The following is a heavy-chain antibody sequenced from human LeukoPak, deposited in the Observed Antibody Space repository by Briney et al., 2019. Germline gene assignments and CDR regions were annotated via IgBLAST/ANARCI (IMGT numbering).Heavy chain of an antibody. CDR2: IIPIFGTA. CDR3: ARTSTRYGDSASDY. V-gene: IGHV1-69*13. Sequence: GASVKVSCKASGGTFSNYAISWVRQAPGQGLEWMGGIIPIFGTANYAQKFQGRVTITADESTSTAYMELSSLRSEDTAVYYCARTSTRYGDSASDYWGQGTLVTVSS. CDR1: GGTFSNYA. J-gene: IGHJ4*02. D-gene: IGHD4-17*01.